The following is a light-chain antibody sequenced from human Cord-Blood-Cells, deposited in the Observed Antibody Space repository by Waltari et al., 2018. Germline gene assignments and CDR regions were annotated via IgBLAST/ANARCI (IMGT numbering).Light chain of an antibody. CDR3: QQSYSTLPT. CDR1: QSISSY. J-gene: IGKJ2*01. CDR2: AAS. V-gene: IGKV1-39*01. Sequence: DIQMTQSPSSLSASVGDRVTITCRASQSISSYLNWYQQKPGKAPKLRIYAASSLQSGVPSRFSGSGSGTDFTLTISSLQPEDFATYYCQQSYSTLPTFGQGTKLEIK.